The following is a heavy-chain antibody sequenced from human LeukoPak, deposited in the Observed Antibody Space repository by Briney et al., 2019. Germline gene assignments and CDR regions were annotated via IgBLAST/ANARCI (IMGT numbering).Heavy chain of an antibody. Sequence: GGSLRLSCAASGFTFSSYEMNWVRQAPGKGLEWVSYISSSGSTIYYADSVKGRFTISRDNSKNTLYLQMGSLRAEDMAVYYCARGGSYGLDYWGQGTLVTVSS. D-gene: IGHD1-26*01. J-gene: IGHJ4*02. V-gene: IGHV3-48*03. CDR1: GFTFSSYE. CDR2: ISSSGSTI. CDR3: ARGGSYGLDY.